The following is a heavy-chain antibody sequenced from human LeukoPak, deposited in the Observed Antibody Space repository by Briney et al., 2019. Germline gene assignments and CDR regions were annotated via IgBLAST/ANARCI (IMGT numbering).Heavy chain of an antibody. CDR1: GFTFSGYY. V-gene: IGHV3-11*01. CDR2: ISSSGSTI. J-gene: IGHJ4*02. D-gene: IGHD3-22*01. Sequence: GGSLRLSCAASGFTFSGYYMSWIRQAPGKGLEWVSYISSSGSTIYYADSVKGRFTISRDNAKNSLYLQMNSLRAEDTAVYYCARAGFGYYDSSGYYYAYYFDYWGQGTLVTVSS. CDR3: ARAGFGYYDSSGYYYAYYFDY.